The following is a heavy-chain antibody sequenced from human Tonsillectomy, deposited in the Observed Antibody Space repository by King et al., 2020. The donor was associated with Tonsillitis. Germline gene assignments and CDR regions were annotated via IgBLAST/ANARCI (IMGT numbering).Heavy chain of an antibody. V-gene: IGHV7-4-1*02. J-gene: IGHJ6*02. CDR3: ASLGEWELPPGFYYGLDV. CDR1: GYTFTAYA. CDR2: INTNTGDP. D-gene: IGHD3-16*01. Sequence: QLVQSGAELKKPGASVKVSCRASGYTFTAYALTWVRQAPGQGLECMGWINTNTGDPTYAQGFTGRFVFSLDTSVNTAYLQISSLKPEDTAVYYCASLGEWELPPGFYYGLDVWGQGTTVTVSS.